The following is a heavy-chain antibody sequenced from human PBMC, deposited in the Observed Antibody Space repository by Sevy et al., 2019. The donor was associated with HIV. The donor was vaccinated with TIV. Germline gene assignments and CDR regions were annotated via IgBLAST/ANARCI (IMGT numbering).Heavy chain of an antibody. V-gene: IGHV4-39*01. CDR3: VGPKLTYSSGWHYFDY. J-gene: IGHJ4*02. Sequence: SETLSLTCSVSGASITSTDYYWGWIRQSPGKGLEWIVIIRHGARTFYNPSLKSRVTISADTSKKQFSLKLSSVTAADTSIYYCVGPKLTYSSGWHYFDYWGQGTVVTVSS. CDR2: IRHGART. D-gene: IGHD6-19*01. CDR1: GASITSTDYY.